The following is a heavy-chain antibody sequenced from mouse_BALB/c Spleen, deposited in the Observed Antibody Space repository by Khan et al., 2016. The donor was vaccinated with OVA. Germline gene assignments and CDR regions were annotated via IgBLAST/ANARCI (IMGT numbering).Heavy chain of an antibody. CDR3: ARSGYGSFAY. Sequence: QVQLQQSGAELAKPGASVKMSCKATGYIFSSYWMNWVKQRPGQGLEWIGYINPSTNYTEYNQKFKDKATLTVDKSSSIVYMRLSSLTSEDSAGYDCARSGYGSFAYWGQGTLVTVSA. V-gene: IGHV1-7*01. CDR2: INPSTNYT. J-gene: IGHJ3*01. CDR1: GYIFSSYW. D-gene: IGHD2-10*02.